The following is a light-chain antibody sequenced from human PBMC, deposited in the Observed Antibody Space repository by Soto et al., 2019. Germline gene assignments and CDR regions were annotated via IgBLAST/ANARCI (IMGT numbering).Light chain of an antibody. J-gene: IGKJ5*01. CDR2: GAS. CDR3: QQYNNWLLIT. CDR1: QSVSSY. V-gene: IGKV3-15*01. Sequence: EIVMTQSPATLSVSPGERATLSCRASQSVSSYLAWYQQKPGQAPRLLIYGASTRATGIPARFSGSGSGTEFTLTISSLQSEDFAVYYCQQYNNWLLITFGQGTRLEI.